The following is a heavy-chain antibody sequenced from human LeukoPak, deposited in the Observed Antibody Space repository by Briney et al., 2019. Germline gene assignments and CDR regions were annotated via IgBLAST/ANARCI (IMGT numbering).Heavy chain of an antibody. CDR1: GFTFSSYA. V-gene: IGHV3-23*01. CDR2: ISGSGGST. Sequence: GWSLRLSCAASGFTFSSYAMSWVRQAPGKGLEWVSAISGSGGSTYYEDSVKGRFTLSRDNSKKTLYLQMNSIRAEDTAVYYWGKDRGIVVVMVDYWGQGTLFTVSS. J-gene: IGHJ4*02. D-gene: IGHD3-22*01. CDR3: GKDRGIVVVMVDY.